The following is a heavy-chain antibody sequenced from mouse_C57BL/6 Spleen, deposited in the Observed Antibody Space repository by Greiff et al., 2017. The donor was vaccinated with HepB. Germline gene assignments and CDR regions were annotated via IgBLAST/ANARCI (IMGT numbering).Heavy chain of an antibody. Sequence: EVKLMESGGGLVKPGGSLKLSCAASGFTFSDYGMHWVRQAPEKGLEWVAYISSGSSTIYYADTVKGRFTISRDNAKNTLFLQMTSLRSEDPAMYYCAKLTGKFAYWGQGTLVTVSA. J-gene: IGHJ3*01. CDR2: ISSGSSTI. CDR3: AKLTGKFAY. CDR1: GFTFSDYG. D-gene: IGHD4-1*01. V-gene: IGHV5-17*01.